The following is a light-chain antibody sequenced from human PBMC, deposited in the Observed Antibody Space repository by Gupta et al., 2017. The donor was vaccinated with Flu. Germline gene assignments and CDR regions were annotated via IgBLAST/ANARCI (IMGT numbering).Light chain of an antibody. Sequence: NCKSSQSVLYSSNNRNYLAWYQQKPGQPPKLLIYWASSRESGVPDRFSGSGSGTDFTLTISSLQAEDVAVYYCQQYSTTPLTFGGGTKVEIK. CDR2: WAS. CDR3: QQYSTTPLT. CDR1: QSVLYSSNNRNY. J-gene: IGKJ4*01. V-gene: IGKV4-1*01.